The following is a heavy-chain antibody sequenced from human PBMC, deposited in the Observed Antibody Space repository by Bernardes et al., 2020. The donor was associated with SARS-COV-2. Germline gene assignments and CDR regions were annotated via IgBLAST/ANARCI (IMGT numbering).Heavy chain of an antibody. CDR2: ISSSGSTI. V-gene: IGHV3-11*01. Sequence: GGSLRLSCAASGFTFSDYYMSWIRQAPGKGLEWVSYISSSGSTIYYADSVKGRFTISRDNAKNSLYLQMNSLRAEDTAVYYCARDLAVAGIPYYYYGMDVWGQGTTVTVSS. CDR1: GFTFSDYY. J-gene: IGHJ6*02. CDR3: ARDLAVAGIPYYYYGMDV. D-gene: IGHD6-19*01.